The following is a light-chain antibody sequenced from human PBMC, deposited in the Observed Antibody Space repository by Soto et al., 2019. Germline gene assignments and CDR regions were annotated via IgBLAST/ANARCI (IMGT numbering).Light chain of an antibody. Sequence: ERVMTQSPATLSVSPGERATLFCRASQSVGSNLAWYQQKPGQAPRLLIYGASSRATGIPDRFSGSGSGTDFTLTISSLQSEDFAVYYCQQYNNWPPTWTFGQGTKVDI. CDR2: GAS. J-gene: IGKJ1*01. CDR3: QQYNNWPPTWT. V-gene: IGKV3D-15*01. CDR1: QSVGSN.